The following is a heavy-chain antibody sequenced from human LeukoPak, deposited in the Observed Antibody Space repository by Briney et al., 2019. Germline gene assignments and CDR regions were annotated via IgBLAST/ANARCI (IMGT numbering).Heavy chain of an antibody. CDR2: ISGDGGST. V-gene: IGHV3-43*02. J-gene: IGHJ4*02. CDR1: GXTFDDYA. Sequence: PGGSLRLSCAASGXTFDDYAMHWVRQAPGKGLEWVSLISGDGGSTYYADSVKGRFTISRDKSKNSLYLQMNSLRTEDTALYYCAKDTGYYGSGSYLPDYWGQGTLVTVSS. CDR3: AKDTGYYGSGSYLPDY. D-gene: IGHD3-10*01.